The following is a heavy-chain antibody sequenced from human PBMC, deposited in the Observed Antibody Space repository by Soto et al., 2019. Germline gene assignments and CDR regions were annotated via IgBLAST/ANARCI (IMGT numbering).Heavy chain of an antibody. CDR1: GGSISSGGYY. CDR2: IYYTGST. V-gene: IGHV4-31*03. D-gene: IGHD4-17*01. CDR3: ARFHDYGFIEDGMDV. J-gene: IGHJ6*02. Sequence: QVQLQESGPGLVKPSQTLSLTCTVSGGSISSGGYYWSWIRQHPGKGLEWIGYIYYTGSTYYNPSLKSRVTISVDTSKNQFSLKLSSVTAADTAVYYCARFHDYGFIEDGMDVWGQGTTVTVSS.